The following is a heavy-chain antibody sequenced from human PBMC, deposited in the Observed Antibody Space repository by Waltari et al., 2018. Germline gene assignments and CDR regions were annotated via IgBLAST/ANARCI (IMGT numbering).Heavy chain of an antibody. CDR2: VGGDGAAP. V-gene: IGHV3-23*01. J-gene: IGHJ4*02. D-gene: IGHD4-4*01. CDR1: RFPFRRYA. Sequence: EVHLLESGGDLVHPGGSLRLSCPASRFPFRRYALHWFRQAPGRGLEWVARVGGDGAAPIYADSVKGRFTISRDNSKTTLYLQMNSLRVEDTAVYYCATLYSDYADYWGQGTLVTVSS. CDR3: ATLYSDYADY.